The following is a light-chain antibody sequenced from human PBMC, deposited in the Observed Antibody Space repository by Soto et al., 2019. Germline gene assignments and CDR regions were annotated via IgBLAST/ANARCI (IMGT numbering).Light chain of an antibody. CDR1: QGIRNF. J-gene: IGKJ3*01. CDR3: QKYSSVPV. Sequence: DIQMTQSPTSLSASVGDRVTITCRASQGIRNFVAWYQQKPGKAPKLLIYAASTLQSWVPSRFSGSGSGTDFNLTINSLQPEDVATYSCQKYSSVPVFGPGTKVEIK. CDR2: AAS. V-gene: IGKV1-27*01.